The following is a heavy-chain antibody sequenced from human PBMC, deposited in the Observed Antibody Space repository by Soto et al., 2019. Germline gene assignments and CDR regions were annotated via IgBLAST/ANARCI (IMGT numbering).Heavy chain of an antibody. J-gene: IGHJ4*02. D-gene: IGHD4-17*01. CDR1: GFTFSSYA. CDR3: ARDPVTTWGEVVY. CDR2: VSYDGSNK. V-gene: IGHV3-30-3*01. Sequence: GGSLRLSCAASGFTFSSYAMHWVRQAPGKGLEWVAVVSYDGSNKYYADSVKGRFTISRDNSKNTLYLQMNSLRAEDTAVYYCARDPVTTWGEVVYWGQGT.